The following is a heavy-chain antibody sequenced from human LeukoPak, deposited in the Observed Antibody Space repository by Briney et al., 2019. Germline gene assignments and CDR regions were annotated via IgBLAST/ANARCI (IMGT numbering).Heavy chain of an antibody. Sequence: SVKVSCKASGGTFSGYAISWVRQAPGQGLEWMGRIIPILGIANYAQKFQGRVTITADKSTSTAYMELSSLRSEDTAVYYCARDGDGYNAAFDYWGQGTLVTVSS. J-gene: IGHJ4*02. V-gene: IGHV1-69*04. D-gene: IGHD5-12*01. CDR2: IIPILGIA. CDR3: ARDGDGYNAAFDY. CDR1: GGTFSGYA.